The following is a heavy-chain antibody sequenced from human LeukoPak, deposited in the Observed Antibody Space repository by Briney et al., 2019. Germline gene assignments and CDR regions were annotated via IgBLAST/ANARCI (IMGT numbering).Heavy chain of an antibody. V-gene: IGHV4-59*01. CDR1: GGSISSYY. Sequence: SETLSLTCTVSGGSISSYYWSWIRQFPGKGLEWIGYIYYSGSTNYNPSLKSRVTISVDTSKNQFSLKLSSVTAADTAVYYCARRAGAYSHPYDYWGQGTLVTVSS. CDR2: IYYSGST. J-gene: IGHJ4*02. CDR3: ARRAGAYSHPYDY. D-gene: IGHD4/OR15-4a*01.